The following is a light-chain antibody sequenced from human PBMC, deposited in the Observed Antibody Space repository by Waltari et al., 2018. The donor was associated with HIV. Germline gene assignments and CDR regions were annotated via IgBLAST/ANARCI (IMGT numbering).Light chain of an antibody. CDR3: QQYSSVPPT. Sequence: DIVMTQSPDSLAVSLGERATINCKSSQSVFYISNNNNYLAWYQQKPRQPPKLLIYWASTRESGVPDRFSGSGSGTDFTLTISSLQAEDVAVYFCQQYSSVPPTFGQGTKVEIK. CDR2: WAS. V-gene: IGKV4-1*01. CDR1: QSVFYISNNNNY. J-gene: IGKJ1*01.